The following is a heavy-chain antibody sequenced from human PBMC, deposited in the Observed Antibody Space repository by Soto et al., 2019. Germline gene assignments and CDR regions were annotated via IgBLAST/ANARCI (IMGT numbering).Heavy chain of an antibody. CDR2: ISAYNGDT. CDR1: GYTFTSHG. CDR3: ARMVRGSNIDYYHYMDV. D-gene: IGHD3-10*01. Sequence: QVQLVQSGGEVRKPGASVKVSCKASGYTFTSHGISWVRQAPGQGLEWKGWISAYNGDTNYAQKLQGRVTVTTDRTTSTAYRELRSLTSEDTAVYYCARMVRGSNIDYYHYMDVWGKGTTVTVSS. V-gene: IGHV1-18*01. J-gene: IGHJ6*03.